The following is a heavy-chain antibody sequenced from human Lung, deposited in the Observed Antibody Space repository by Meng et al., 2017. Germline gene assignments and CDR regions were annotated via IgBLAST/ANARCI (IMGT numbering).Heavy chain of an antibody. V-gene: IGHV3-21*01. J-gene: IGHJ4*02. D-gene: IGHD2-15*01. CDR2: ISNTGKYI. Sequence: EVQLVESGGGLVKPGGSLRLSCAASEFTFSAYSMNWVRQAPGKGLEWVSFISNTGKYIYYADSVKGRFTISRDNAKNSLYLQINSLRAEDTAVYYCARGSYQPLLLSALDYWGQGTLVTVSS. CDR3: ARGSYQPLLLSALDY. CDR1: EFTFSAYS.